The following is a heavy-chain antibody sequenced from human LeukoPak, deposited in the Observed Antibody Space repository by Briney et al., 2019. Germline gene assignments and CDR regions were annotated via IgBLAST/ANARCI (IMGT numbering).Heavy chain of an antibody. J-gene: IGHJ5*02. D-gene: IGHD2-21*02. CDR3: ARVTYCGGDCYVKGNWFDP. V-gene: IGHV4-59*11. Sequence: PSETLSLTCTVSEGSISYHYWNWIRQPPGKELEWIGYGFYSGSTDYNPSLKSRVTISVDTSKNQFSLKLSSVTAADTAVYYCARVTYCGGDCYVKGNWFDPWGQGTLVTVSS. CDR2: GFYSGST. CDR1: EGSISYHY.